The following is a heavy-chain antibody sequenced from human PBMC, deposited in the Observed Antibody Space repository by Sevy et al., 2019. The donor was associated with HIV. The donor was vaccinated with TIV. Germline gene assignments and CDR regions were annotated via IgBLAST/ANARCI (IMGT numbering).Heavy chain of an antibody. CDR3: ARDLFSGGNAVYGY. V-gene: IGHV3-21*01. CDR2: INAISSNI. Sequence: GGSLRLSCVASGFTFSSYAMNWVRRAPGKGLEWVSSINAISSNIYYADSVKGRFTISRDNAENSLYLQMNSVRAEDTAVYYCARDLFSGGNAVYGYWGQGTLVTVSS. CDR1: GFTFSSYA. D-gene: IGHD2-15*01. J-gene: IGHJ4*02.